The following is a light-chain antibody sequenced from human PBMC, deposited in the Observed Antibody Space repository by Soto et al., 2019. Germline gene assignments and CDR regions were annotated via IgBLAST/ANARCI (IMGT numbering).Light chain of an antibody. Sequence: IQMTQSHSSLSASVGDRFTITCRASQSISSYLNWYQQKPGKAPKLLIYAASSLQSGVPSRFSGSGSGTDFTLTISCLQPEDFATYYCQVSSSTPITFGQVALLEIK. J-gene: IGKJ5*01. CDR1: QSISSY. CDR2: AAS. CDR3: QVSSSTPIT. V-gene: IGKV1-39*01.